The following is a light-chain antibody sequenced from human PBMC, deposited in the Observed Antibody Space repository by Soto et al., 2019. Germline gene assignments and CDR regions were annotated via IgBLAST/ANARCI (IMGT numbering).Light chain of an antibody. CDR3: QHHNSYPLA. Sequence: DIQMTQSPSTLSASVGDRVTITCRASQSINRWLAWYQQKPGKAPKLLIYQTSSLISGVPSRFSGSESGTEFTLTISSLQPDDFATYYCQHHNSYPLAFGQGTKVEIK. CDR2: QTS. CDR1: QSINRW. J-gene: IGKJ1*01. V-gene: IGKV1-5*03.